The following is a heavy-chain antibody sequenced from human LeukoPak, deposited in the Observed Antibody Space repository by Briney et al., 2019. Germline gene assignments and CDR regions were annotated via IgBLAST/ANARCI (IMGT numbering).Heavy chain of an antibody. CDR3: ARGSYDMGAFDI. CDR1: GGSISSYY. J-gene: IGHJ3*02. CDR2: IYYSGST. D-gene: IGHD3-9*01. Sequence: SETLSLTCTVSGGSISSYYWSWIRQPPGKGLEWIGYIYYSGSTNHNPSLKSRVTISVDTSKNQFSLKLSSVTAADTAVYYCARGSYDMGAFDIWGQGTMVTVSS. V-gene: IGHV4-59*08.